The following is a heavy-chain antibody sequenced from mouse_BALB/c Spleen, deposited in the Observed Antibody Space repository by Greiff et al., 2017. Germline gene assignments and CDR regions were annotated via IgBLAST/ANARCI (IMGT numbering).Heavy chain of an antibody. CDR2: ISDGGSYT. J-gene: IGHJ4*01. Sequence: EVKLMESGGGLVKPGGSLKLSCAASGFTFSDYYMYWVRQTPEKRLEWVATISDGGSYTYYPDSVKGRFTISRDNAKNKLYLQMSSLKSEDTAMYYCARWGYYGSRGGYYAMDYWGQGTSVTVSS. CDR3: ARWGYYGSRGGYYAMDY. D-gene: IGHD1-1*01. CDR1: GFTFSDYY. V-gene: IGHV5-4*02.